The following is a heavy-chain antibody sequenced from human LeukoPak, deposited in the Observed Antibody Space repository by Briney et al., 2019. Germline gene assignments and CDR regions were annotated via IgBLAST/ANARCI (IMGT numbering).Heavy chain of an antibody. CDR1: GYTFTSYY. J-gene: IGHJ5*02. V-gene: IGHV1-46*01. D-gene: IGHD2-8*01. Sequence: GASVKVSCKASGYTFTSYYIHWVRQAPGQGLECMGVINPSGGGTSYAQKFQGRVTMIRDTSTSTVYMDLRSLRSEDTAVYFCARDMLAVPSNWFDPWGQGTLVTVSS. CDR2: INPSGGGT. CDR3: ARDMLAVPSNWFDP.